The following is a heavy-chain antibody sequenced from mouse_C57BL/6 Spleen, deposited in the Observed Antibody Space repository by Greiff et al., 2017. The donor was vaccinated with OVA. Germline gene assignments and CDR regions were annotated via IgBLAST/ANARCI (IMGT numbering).Heavy chain of an antibody. CDR3: AREDYGSPWFAY. D-gene: IGHD1-1*01. CDR1: GYTFTSYW. CDR2: IHPNSGST. Sequence: VQLQQSGAELVKPGASVKLSCKASGYTFTSYWMHWVKQRPGQGLEWIGMIHPNSGSTNYNEKFKSKATLTVDKSSSTAYMQLSSLTSEDSAVYYCAREDYGSPWFAYWGQGTLVTVSA. J-gene: IGHJ3*01. V-gene: IGHV1-64*01.